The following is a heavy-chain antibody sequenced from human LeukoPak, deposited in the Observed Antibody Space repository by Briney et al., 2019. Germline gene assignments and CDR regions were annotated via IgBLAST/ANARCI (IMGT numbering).Heavy chain of an antibody. J-gene: IGHJ4*02. V-gene: IGHV6-1*01. CDR3: ARDLGNTGWYTFDY. CDR2: TYYRSKWYN. D-gene: IGHD6-19*01. CDR1: GDSVSSNNGA. Sequence: SQTLSLTCAISGDSVSSNNGAWNWIRQSPSRGLEWLGRTYYRSKWYNDYAGSLNGRITISPDTSKNQFSLHLNSVTPEDTAVYYCARDLGNTGWYTFDYWGQGILVTVSS.